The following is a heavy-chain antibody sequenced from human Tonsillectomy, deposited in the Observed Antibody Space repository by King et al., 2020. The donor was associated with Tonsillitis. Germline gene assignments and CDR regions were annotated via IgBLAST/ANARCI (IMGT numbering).Heavy chain of an antibody. V-gene: IGHV4-34*01. CDR2: INHSGST. CDR3: ARQANDSSGYCDY. CDR1: GGSFSGYY. J-gene: IGHJ4*02. Sequence: VQLQQWGAGLLKPSETLSLTCAVYGGSFSGYYWSWIRQPPGKGLEWIGEINHSGSTNYNPSFKSRVTVSVDTSKNQFSLKLSSVTAADTAVYYCARQANDSSGYCDYWGQGTLGTVSS. D-gene: IGHD3-22*01.